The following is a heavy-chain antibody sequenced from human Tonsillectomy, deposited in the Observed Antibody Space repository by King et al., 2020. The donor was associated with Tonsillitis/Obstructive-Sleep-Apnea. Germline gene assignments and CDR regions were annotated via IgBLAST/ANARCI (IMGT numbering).Heavy chain of an antibody. D-gene: IGHD2-21*02. CDR1: GYTFTSYY. J-gene: IGHJ2*01. Sequence: LQLVQSGAEVKKPGASVKVSCKASGYTFTSYYMHWVRQAPGQGLEWMGIINPSGGSTSYAQKFQGRVTMTRDTSTSTVYMELSSLRSEDTAVYYCALTLMVTATVGWYFDLWGRGTLVTVSS. CDR2: INPSGGST. V-gene: IGHV1-46*01. CDR3: ALTLMVTATVGWYFDL.